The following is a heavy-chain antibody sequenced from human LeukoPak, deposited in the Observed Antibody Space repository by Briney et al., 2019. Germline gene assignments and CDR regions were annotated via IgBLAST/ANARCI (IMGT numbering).Heavy chain of an antibody. CDR3: ARGRSEGSGPDNAFDI. CDR2: IIPIFGTA. Sequence: GASXKVSCKASGGTFSSYAISWVRQAPGQGLEWMGGIIPIFGTANYAQKFQGRVTITADESTSTAYMELSSLRSEDTAVYYCARGRSEGSGPDNAFDIWGQGTMVTVSS. CDR1: GGTFSSYA. J-gene: IGHJ3*02. D-gene: IGHD3-10*01. V-gene: IGHV1-69*01.